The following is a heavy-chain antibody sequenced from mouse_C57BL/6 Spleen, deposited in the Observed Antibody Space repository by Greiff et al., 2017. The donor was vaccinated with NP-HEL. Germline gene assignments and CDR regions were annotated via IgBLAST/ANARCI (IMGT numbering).Heavy chain of an antibody. V-gene: IGHV1-64*01. J-gene: IGHJ2*01. Sequence: QVQLQQSGAELVKPGASVKLSCKASGYTFTSYWMHWVKQRPGQGLEWIGMIHPNSGSTNYNEKFKSKATLTVDKSSSTAYMQLSSLTSEDSAVYYCARAGATVVATGDYWGQGTTLTVSS. CDR2: IHPNSGST. D-gene: IGHD1-1*01. CDR3: ARAGATVVATGDY. CDR1: GYTFTSYW.